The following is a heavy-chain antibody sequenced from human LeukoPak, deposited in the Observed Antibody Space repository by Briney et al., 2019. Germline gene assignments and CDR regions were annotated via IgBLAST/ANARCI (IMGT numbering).Heavy chain of an antibody. CDR1: GFTFSSYA. V-gene: IGHV3-30*04. J-gene: IGHJ4*02. Sequence: PGGSLRLSCAASGFTFSSYAMHWVRQAPGKGLEWVAIISYDGSNKYYADPMKGQFTISRDNSKNTLYLQMNSLRAEDTAVYYCARGGIRQVPFDYWGQGTLVTVSS. CDR3: ARGGIRQVPFDY. CDR2: ISYDGSNK. D-gene: IGHD3-16*01.